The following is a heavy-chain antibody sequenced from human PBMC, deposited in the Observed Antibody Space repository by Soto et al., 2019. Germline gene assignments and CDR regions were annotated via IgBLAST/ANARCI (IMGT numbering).Heavy chain of an antibody. V-gene: IGHV3-23*01. Sequence: GSLRLSCAASGFTFSSYAMSWVRQATGKGLEWVSAISGSGGSTYYADSVRGRFTISRDNSKNTLYLQMNSLRAEDTAVYYCAKSSTASIAVAGTFDYWRQGTLVTVSS. D-gene: IGHD6-19*01. CDR1: GFTFSSYA. CDR3: AKSSTASIAVAGTFDY. J-gene: IGHJ4*02. CDR2: ISGSGGST.